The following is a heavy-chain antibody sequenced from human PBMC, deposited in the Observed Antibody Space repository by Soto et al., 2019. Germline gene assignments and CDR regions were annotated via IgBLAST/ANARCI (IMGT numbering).Heavy chain of an antibody. Sequence: LRLSCAASGFTFSNYGMHWVRQAPGKGLEWVAVISYGAANTYYADSVNGRFTISRDNSKNTLYLQMNSLRAEDTAVYYCAKEGDYYDNTGYFDFWGQGTLVTVSS. CDR2: ISYGAANT. V-gene: IGHV3-30*18. CDR1: GFTFSNYG. D-gene: IGHD3-22*01. CDR3: AKEGDYYDNTGYFDF. J-gene: IGHJ4*02.